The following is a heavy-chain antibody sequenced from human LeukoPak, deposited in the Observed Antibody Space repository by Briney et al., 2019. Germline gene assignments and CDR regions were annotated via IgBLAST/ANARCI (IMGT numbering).Heavy chain of an antibody. V-gene: IGHV3-74*01. D-gene: IGHD6-19*01. J-gene: IGHJ4*02. Sequence: GGSLRLSCAASGFTFSSYWMHWVHQAPGKGLVWFSRINSDGSSTSYADSVKGRFTISRDNAKNTLYLQMNSLRAEDTAVYYCAVAGSSDYYFDYWGQGTLVTVSS. CDR1: GFTFSSYW. CDR2: INSDGSST. CDR3: AVAGSSDYYFDY.